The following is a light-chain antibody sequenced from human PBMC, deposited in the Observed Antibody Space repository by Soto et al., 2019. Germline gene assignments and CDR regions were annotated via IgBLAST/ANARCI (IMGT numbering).Light chain of an antibody. Sequence: QSVLTQPASVSGSPGQSITISCTGTSSDVGGYNYVSWYQQHPGKAPKLMIYEVSNRPSGGSNRFSGSKSGNTASLTISGLQAEDEADYYCSSYTSSGTPYVFGTGTKVTVL. CDR1: SSDVGGYNY. CDR2: EVS. J-gene: IGLJ1*01. CDR3: SSYTSSGTPYV. V-gene: IGLV2-14*01.